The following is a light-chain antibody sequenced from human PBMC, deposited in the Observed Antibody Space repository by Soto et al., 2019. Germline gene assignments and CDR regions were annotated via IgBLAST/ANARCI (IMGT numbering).Light chain of an antibody. CDR3: SSYTTSNTRQIV. CDR1: SSEVGGYNY. CDR2: DVT. J-gene: IGLJ1*01. V-gene: IGLV2-14*03. Sequence: SVLTQPASVSGSPGQSITLSCTGTSSEVGGYNYVSWYQHHPGKAPKLIIYDVTNRPSGVSNPFSGSKSGNTASLTISGLQPEDEADYYCSSYTTSNTRQIVFGTGTKVTVL.